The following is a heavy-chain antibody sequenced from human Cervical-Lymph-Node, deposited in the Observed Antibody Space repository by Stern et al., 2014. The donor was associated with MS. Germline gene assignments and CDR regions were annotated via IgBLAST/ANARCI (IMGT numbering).Heavy chain of an antibody. V-gene: IGHV5-51*01. D-gene: IGHD3-10*01. CDR2: ISPEDSDT. J-gene: IGHJ3*01. CDR3: ARPLRGINNAFDA. CDR1: GYSFSNTW. Sequence: EDQLVESGGEGKKAGESLKISCKGSGYSFSNTWIGWVRQMPGKGQEWMGFISPEDSDTRYSPSFQGQVSISADTSISTTYLHWSSLKASDTAMYFCARPLRGINNAFDAWGQGTMVTVYS.